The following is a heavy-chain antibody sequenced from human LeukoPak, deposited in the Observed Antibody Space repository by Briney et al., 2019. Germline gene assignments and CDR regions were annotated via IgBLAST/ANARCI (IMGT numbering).Heavy chain of an antibody. J-gene: IGHJ4*02. CDR2: IDHSGST. CDR1: GGSFSGYY. D-gene: IGHD5-18*01. Sequence: PSETLFLTCAVYGGSFSGYYWSWIRQPPGKGLEWIGEIDHSGSTNYNPSLMSRVTISVDTSKNQFSLKLSSVTAADTAVYYCARGRVVVDGGYSYGSFDYWGQGTLVTVSS. V-gene: IGHV4-34*01. CDR3: ARGRVVVDGGYSYGSFDY.